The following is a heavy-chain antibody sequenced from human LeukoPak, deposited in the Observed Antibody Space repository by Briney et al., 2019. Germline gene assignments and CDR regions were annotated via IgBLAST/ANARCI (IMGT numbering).Heavy chain of an antibody. J-gene: IGHJ4*02. CDR2: ISYDGSNK. CDR1: GFTFSSYA. CDR3: VRDQNSFRHLYY. D-gene: IGHD3-10*01. Sequence: GGSLRLSCAASGFTFSSYAMHWVRQAPGKGLEWVAVISYDGSNKYYADSVKGRFTVSRDTSKNTMYLQMNNLGAEDTAVYYCVRDQNSFRHLYYWGQGALVTVSS. V-gene: IGHV3-30*14.